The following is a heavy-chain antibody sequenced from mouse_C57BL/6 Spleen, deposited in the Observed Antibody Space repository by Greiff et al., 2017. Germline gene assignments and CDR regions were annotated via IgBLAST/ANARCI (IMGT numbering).Heavy chain of an antibody. CDR2: ISSGSSTI. V-gene: IGHV5-17*01. Sequence: EVKLVESGGGLVKPGGSLKLSCAASGFTFSDYGMHWVRQAPEKGLAWAAYISSGSSTIYYADTVKGRFTISRDNAKNTLFLQMTSLRSEDTAMYYCAREVIYYGTIFDYWGQGTTLTVSS. D-gene: IGHD2-1*01. CDR3: AREVIYYGTIFDY. J-gene: IGHJ2*01. CDR1: GFTFSDYG.